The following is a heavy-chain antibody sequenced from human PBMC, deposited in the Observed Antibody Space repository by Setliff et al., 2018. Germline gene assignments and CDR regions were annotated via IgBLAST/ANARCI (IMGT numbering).Heavy chain of an antibody. J-gene: IGHJ4*02. D-gene: IGHD3-16*01. CDR1: GFTFSSYG. V-gene: IGHV3-30*02. CDR3: AGGREFDY. Sequence: PGGSLRLSCAASGFTFSSYGMHWVRQAPGKGLAWVAFIRYEGSNKYYADSVKGRFTISRDNSKYTLYLQMNSLRAEDTAVCYCAGGREFDYWGQGTLVTVSS. CDR2: IRYEGSNK.